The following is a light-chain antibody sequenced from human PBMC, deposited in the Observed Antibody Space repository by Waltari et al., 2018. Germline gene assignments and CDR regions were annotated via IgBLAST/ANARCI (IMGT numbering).Light chain of an antibody. CDR3: QQYMNTPPIT. J-gene: IGKJ5*01. CDR1: QSVSPN. V-gene: IGKV3-15*01. CDR2: KTS. Sequence: ETVLTQSPASLSVSPGEAVSISCRASQSVSPNLAWYQQKPGQPPRLLIHKTSTRASGVPDRFRGSGSGTEFTLTITSLQSEDSAIYYCQQYMNTPPITFGQGTRLEIK.